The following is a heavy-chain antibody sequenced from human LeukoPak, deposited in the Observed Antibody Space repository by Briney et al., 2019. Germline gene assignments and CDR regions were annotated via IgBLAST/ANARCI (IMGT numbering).Heavy chain of an antibody. CDR1: GFTFSSYW. CDR3: AKSQGIAAAGHSYYYYAMDV. CDR2: INSDGSSA. Sequence: GGSLRLSCAASGFTFSSYWMHWVRQAPGKGLVWVSRINSDGSSASYADSVKGRFTISRDNAKSTLYLQMNSLRAEDTAVYYCAKSQGIAAAGHSYYYYAMDVWGQGTTVTVSS. J-gene: IGHJ6*02. D-gene: IGHD6-13*01. V-gene: IGHV3-74*01.